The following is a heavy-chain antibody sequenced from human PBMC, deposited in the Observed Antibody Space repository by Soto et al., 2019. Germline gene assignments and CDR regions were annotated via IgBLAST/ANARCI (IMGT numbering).Heavy chain of an antibody. D-gene: IGHD6-13*01. CDR1: ALNFA. J-gene: IGHJ4*02. CDR3: TKSAPAAVGTGPFDD. V-gene: IGHV3-23*01. CDR2: ISGSNDNT. Sequence: GGSLRLSCVTSALNFAMSWVRQAPGKGLEWVSTISGSNDNTNYADSVKGRFTISRDYFMNTLYLQLNSLGAEDTAVYYCTKSAPAAVGTGPFDDWGQGT.